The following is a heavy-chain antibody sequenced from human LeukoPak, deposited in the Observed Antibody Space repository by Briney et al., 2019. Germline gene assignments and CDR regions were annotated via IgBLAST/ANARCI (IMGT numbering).Heavy chain of an antibody. CDR3: AKALGYDDYGDYGPTFDY. Sequence: GGSLRLSCAASGFTVSSNYMSWVRQAPGKGLEWVSVIYSGGSTYYADSVKGRFTISRDNSKNTLYLQMNSLRAEDTAVYYCAKALGYDDYGDYGPTFDYWGQGTLVTVSS. D-gene: IGHD4-17*01. CDR2: IYSGGST. V-gene: IGHV3-66*01. CDR1: GFTVSSNY. J-gene: IGHJ4*02.